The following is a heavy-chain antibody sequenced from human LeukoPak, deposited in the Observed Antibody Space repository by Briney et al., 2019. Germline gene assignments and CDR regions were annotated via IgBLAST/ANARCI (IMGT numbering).Heavy chain of an antibody. V-gene: IGHV3-30*02. CDR3: AKMTTVKPDAFDI. D-gene: IGHD4-17*01. CDR1: GFTFSSYG. Sequence: GGSLRLSCAASGFTFSSYGMHWVRQAPGKGLEWVAFIRYDGSNKYYADSVKGRFTISRDNSKNTLYLQMNSLRAEDTAVYYCAKMTTVKPDAFDIWGQGTMVTVSS. CDR2: IRYDGSNK. J-gene: IGHJ3*02.